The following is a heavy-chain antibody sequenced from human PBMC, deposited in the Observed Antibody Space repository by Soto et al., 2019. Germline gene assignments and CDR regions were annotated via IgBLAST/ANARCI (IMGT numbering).Heavy chain of an antibody. D-gene: IGHD6-13*01. CDR3: RSSSRYSTDV. V-gene: IGHV4-39*01. CDR1: GCSITSSSY. J-gene: IGHJ6*02. Sequence: QLHLQESGPGLVKPSETLSLSCTVSGCSITSSSYWGWIRQPPGKGLEWIGSIYSTGNTYYNPSLKGRVTISADTSKNQYSLNLISGTAADTAVYYCRSSSRYSTDVWGQGTTVSVSS. CDR2: IYSTGNT.